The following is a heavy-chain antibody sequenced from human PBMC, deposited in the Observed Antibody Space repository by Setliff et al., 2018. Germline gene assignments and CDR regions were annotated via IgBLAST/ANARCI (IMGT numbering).Heavy chain of an antibody. V-gene: IGHV1-18*01. CDR1: GYTFTSYG. D-gene: IGHD3-22*01. CDR2: ISAYNGNT. Sequence: ASVKVSCKASGYTFTSYGISWVRQAPGQGLEWMGWISAYNGNTNYAQKLQGRVTMTTDASTSTAYMELRSLRSDDTAVYYCARGYYYDSSGPAAFDIWGQGTMVTVSS. CDR3: ARGYYYDSSGPAAFDI. J-gene: IGHJ3*02.